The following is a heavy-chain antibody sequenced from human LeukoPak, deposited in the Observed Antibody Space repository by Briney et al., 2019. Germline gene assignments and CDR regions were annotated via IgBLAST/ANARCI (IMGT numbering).Heavy chain of an antibody. CDR3: ARWFGMIDF. CDR2: VYFSGTT. J-gene: IGHJ4*02. V-gene: IGHV4-59*08. Sequence: PSETLSLTCTVAGGSISSYYWSWIRQPPGKGLEWIGYVYFSGTTNYNPSLKSRVTISVDTSKNQFSLKLSSVTDPDTAVDYCARWFGMIDFWGQGALVTVSS. CDR1: GGSISSYY. D-gene: IGHD3-10*01.